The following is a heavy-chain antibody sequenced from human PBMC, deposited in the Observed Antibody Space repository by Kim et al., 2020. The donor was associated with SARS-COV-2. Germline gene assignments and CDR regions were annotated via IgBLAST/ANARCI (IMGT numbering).Heavy chain of an antibody. D-gene: IGHD2-21*02. Sequence: GGSLRLSCAASGFTVSSNYMSWVRQAPGKGLEWVSVIYSGGSTYYADSVKGLFTISRDNSKNTLYLQMNSLRAEDTAVYYCARDPQVYGGNSGWGQGTLVTVSS. CDR2: IYSGGST. V-gene: IGHV3-53*01. J-gene: IGHJ4*02. CDR3: ARDPQVYGGNSG. CDR1: GFTVSSNY.